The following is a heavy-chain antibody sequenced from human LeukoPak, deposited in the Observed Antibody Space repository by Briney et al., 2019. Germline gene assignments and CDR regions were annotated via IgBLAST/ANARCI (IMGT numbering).Heavy chain of an antibody. CDR1: GYSFIRNW. Sequence: GESLKISCKGSGYSFIRNWIGWVRQMPGKGLEWMAIIYPGDSDTRYSPSFQGQVTISAGRSISTAYLQWSSLTASDTATYYCARLGTSATYFEFWGQGTLVTVSS. CDR3: ARLGTSATYFEF. V-gene: IGHV5-51*01. D-gene: IGHD2-15*01. CDR2: IYPGDSDT. J-gene: IGHJ4*02.